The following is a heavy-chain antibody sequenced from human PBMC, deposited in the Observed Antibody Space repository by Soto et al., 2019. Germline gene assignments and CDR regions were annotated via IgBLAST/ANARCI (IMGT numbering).Heavy chain of an antibody. CDR2: IYSGGST. CDR1: GFTVSSNY. V-gene: IGHV3-66*01. Sequence: EVQVVESGGGLVQPGGSLRPSCAASGFTVSSNYMSWVRQAPGKGLEWVSVIYSGGSTNYADSVKGRFTISRDNSKNTLYLQMNSLRAEDTAVYYCARGYYGSGPLDYWGQGTLVTVSS. CDR3: ARGYYGSGPLDY. J-gene: IGHJ4*02. D-gene: IGHD3-10*01.